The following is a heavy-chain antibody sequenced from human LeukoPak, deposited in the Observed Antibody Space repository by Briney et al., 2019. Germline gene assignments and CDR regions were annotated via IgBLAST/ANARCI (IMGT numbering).Heavy chain of an antibody. CDR1: GGSISSYS. D-gene: IGHD5-24*01. Sequence: KPSETLSLTCTVSGGSISSYSWNWVRQPPGKGLEWIGRIYSSGSTIYNPSLKSLVTISVETSRNQFSLELSSVTAADTAVYYCARRHREISTIKEDNWLDPWGHGTLVTVSS. V-gene: IGHV4-4*07. CDR2: IYSSGST. CDR3: ARRHREISTIKEDNWLDP. J-gene: IGHJ5*02.